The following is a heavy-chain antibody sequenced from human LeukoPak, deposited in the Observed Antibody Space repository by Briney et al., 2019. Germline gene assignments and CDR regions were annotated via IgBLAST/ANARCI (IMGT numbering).Heavy chain of an antibody. CDR2: INHSGST. J-gene: IGHJ3*02. Sequence: SETLSLTCAVYGGSFSGYYWNWIRQPPGKGLEWIGEINHSGSTYYNPSLKSRVTISVDTSKNQFSLKLSSVTAADTAVYYCARGKITMVRGDDAFDIWGQGTMDTVSS. CDR1: GGSFSGYY. D-gene: IGHD3-10*01. V-gene: IGHV4-34*01. CDR3: ARGKITMVRGDDAFDI.